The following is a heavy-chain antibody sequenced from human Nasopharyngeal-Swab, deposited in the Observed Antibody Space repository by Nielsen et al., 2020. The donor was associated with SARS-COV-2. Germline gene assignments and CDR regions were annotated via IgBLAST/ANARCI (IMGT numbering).Heavy chain of an antibody. J-gene: IGHJ4*02. CDR3: ARGRDFSFDS. CDR2: TLYRSKWYN. V-gene: IGHV6-1*01. Sequence: SQTLSLTCAISGDSVSSHSAGWNWIRQSPSRGLEWLGRTLYRSKWYNDYAESVKSRIAVNPDTSKNQFSLQLNSVTPEDTAVYYRARGRDFSFDSWGQGTLVTASS. D-gene: IGHD3-3*01. CDR1: GDSVSSHSAG.